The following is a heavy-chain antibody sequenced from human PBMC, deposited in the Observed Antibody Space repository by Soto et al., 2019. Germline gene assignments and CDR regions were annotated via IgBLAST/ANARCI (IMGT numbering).Heavy chain of an antibody. Sequence: GGSLRLSCAASGFSFTNYHMNWFRQAPGKGLEWVSYISSSSSYIYYADPVKGRFTISRDNAKNSLYLQMNSLRAEDTALYFCARSGYCSGSSCYSDYWGLGALVTVSS. CDR3: ARSGYCSGSSCYSDY. D-gene: IGHD2-15*01. V-gene: IGHV3-21*01. CDR2: ISSSSSYI. J-gene: IGHJ4*02. CDR1: GFSFTNYH.